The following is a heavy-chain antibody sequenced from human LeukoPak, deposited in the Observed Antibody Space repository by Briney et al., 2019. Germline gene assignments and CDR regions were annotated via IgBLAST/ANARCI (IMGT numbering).Heavy chain of an antibody. CDR3: ARVRPHYDILTGYYLPYYYYMDV. Sequence: SETLSLTCTVSGGSISSYYWSWIRQPAGKGLEWIGRIYTSGSTNYHPSLKSRVTMSVDTSKNQFSLKLSSVTAADTAVYYCARVRPHYDILTGYYLPYYYYMDVWGKGTTVTV. D-gene: IGHD3-9*01. J-gene: IGHJ6*03. CDR1: GGSISSYY. V-gene: IGHV4-4*07. CDR2: IYTSGST.